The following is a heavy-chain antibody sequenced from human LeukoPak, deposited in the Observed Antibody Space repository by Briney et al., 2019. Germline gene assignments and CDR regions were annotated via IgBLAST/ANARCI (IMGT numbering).Heavy chain of an antibody. V-gene: IGHV3-11*01. J-gene: IGHJ4*02. D-gene: IGHD1-26*01. CDR3: AREIVGATNYFDY. CDR1: LFTFSDYY. Sequence: PGGSMRQSCAASLFTFSDYYMSWIRQAPGKGLAGVSYIGSSCSTIYYADSVKGRFTISRDNAKNSLYLQMNSLRAEDTAVYYCAREIVGATNYFDYWGQGTLVTVSS. CDR2: IGSSCSTI.